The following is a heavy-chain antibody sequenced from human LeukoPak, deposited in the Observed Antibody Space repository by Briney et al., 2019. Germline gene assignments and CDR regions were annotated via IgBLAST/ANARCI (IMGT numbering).Heavy chain of an antibody. CDR1: GFTFSSYG. D-gene: IGHD5-12*01. V-gene: IGHV3-30*03. CDR3: ARHGYSAYGGFDY. CDR2: ISYDGSNK. J-gene: IGHJ4*02. Sequence: GGSLRLSCAASGFTFSSYGMHWVRQAPGKGLEWVAVISYDGSNKYYADSVKGRFTISRDNSKNTLYLQMNSLRAEDTAVYYCARHGYSAYGGFDYWGQGTLVTVSS.